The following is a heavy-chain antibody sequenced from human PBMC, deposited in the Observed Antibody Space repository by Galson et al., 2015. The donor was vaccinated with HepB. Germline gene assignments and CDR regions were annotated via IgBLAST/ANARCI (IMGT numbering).Heavy chain of an antibody. V-gene: IGHV4-34*01. D-gene: IGHD2-8*01. CDR1: GGSFSGYY. J-gene: IGHJ4*02. CDR2: INHSGSS. Sequence: TLSLTCAVYGGSFSGYYWSWIRQPPGKGLEWIGEINHSGSSDYNPSLQSRVTISVDTSKNQFSLRLTSVTAADTAVYYCARNGLGYCTNGVGCYFDYWGQGTLVTVSS. CDR3: ARNGLGYCTNGVGCYFDY.